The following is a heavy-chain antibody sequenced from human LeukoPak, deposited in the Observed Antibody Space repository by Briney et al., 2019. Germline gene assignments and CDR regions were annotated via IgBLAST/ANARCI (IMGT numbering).Heavy chain of an antibody. D-gene: IGHD3-10*01. CDR1: GFTFSSYW. V-gene: IGHV3-7*01. J-gene: IGHJ4*02. CDR2: IKQDGSEK. CDR3: ARGGGITMVRGVINIRQLGY. Sequence: GGSLRLSCAASGFTFSSYWMSWVRQAPGKGLEWVANIKQDGSEKYYVDSVKGRFTISRDNAKNSLYPQMNSLRAEDTAVYYCARGGGITMVRGVINIRQLGYWGQGTLVTVSS.